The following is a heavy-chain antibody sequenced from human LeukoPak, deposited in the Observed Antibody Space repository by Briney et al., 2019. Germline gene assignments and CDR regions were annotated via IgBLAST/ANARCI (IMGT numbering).Heavy chain of an antibody. CDR3: ATGYSGSYPDAFDI. D-gene: IGHD1-26*01. Sequence: GASVKVSCKASGYTFTSYYMHWVRQAPGQGLEWMGIINPSGGSTSYAQKYQGRVTMTEDTSTDTAYMELSSLRSEDTAVYYCATGYSGSYPDAFDIWGQGTMVTVSS. V-gene: IGHV1-46*01. J-gene: IGHJ3*02. CDR1: GYTFTSYY. CDR2: INPSGGST.